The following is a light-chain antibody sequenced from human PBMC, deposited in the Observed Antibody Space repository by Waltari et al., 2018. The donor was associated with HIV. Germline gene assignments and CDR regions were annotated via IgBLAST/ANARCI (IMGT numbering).Light chain of an antibody. CDR2: WAS. V-gene: IGKV4-1*01. CDR3: QQYYSIALT. CDR1: QSVLYSSNNKNY. J-gene: IGKJ4*01. Sequence: DIVMTQSPDSLAVSLGERATINCKSSQSVLYSSNNKNYLAWYQQKPGQPPKLLIYWASTRESGVPDRFSGSGSGTDFTLTISSLQAEDVAVYYCQQYYSIALTFGGGTKVEIK.